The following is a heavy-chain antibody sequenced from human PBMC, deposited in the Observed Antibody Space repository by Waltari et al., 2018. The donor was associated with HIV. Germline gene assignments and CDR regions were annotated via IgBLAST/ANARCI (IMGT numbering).Heavy chain of an antibody. CDR2: IYYTGNT. V-gene: IGHV4-31*03. Sequence: QVQLQESGPGLVQPSQTLSLTCTVSAGSISSGGYSRSWIRQHPGKGLECIGYIYYTGNTYYNPSLKSRITISVDPSKNQLSLNLTSVTAADTAVYYCARYCTSTSCYRGAFDIWGQGTLVTVSS. J-gene: IGHJ3*02. D-gene: IGHD2-2*01. CDR1: AGSISSGGYS. CDR3: ARYCTSTSCYRGAFDI.